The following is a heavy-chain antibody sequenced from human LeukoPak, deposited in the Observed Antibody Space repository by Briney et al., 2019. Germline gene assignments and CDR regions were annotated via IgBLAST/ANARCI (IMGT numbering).Heavy chain of an antibody. D-gene: IGHD2-2*01. Sequence: SQTLSLTCTVSGGSISSGGYYWSWIHQHPGKGLEWIGYIYYSGSTYYNPSLKSRVTISVDTSKNQFSLKLSSVTAAVTAVYYCANVIVVPAAIWFDPWGQGTLVTVSS. CDR2: IYYSGST. CDR1: GGSISSGGYY. J-gene: IGHJ5*02. V-gene: IGHV4-31*03. CDR3: ANVIVVPAAIWFDP.